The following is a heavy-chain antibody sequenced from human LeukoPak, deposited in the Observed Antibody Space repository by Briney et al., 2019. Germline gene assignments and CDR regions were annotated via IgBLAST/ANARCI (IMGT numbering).Heavy chain of an antibody. CDR1: GFSFSTNS. Sequence: PGGSLRPSGEASGFSFSTNSMNWVRQAPGKGLEWVSYISSGSMIIYYADSVKGRFTISRDNAKNSLFLQMNSLRDEDTAVYYCAREGGHDYWGQGTLVTVSS. CDR2: ISSGSMII. V-gene: IGHV3-48*02. J-gene: IGHJ4*02. D-gene: IGHD3-16*01. CDR3: AREGGHDY.